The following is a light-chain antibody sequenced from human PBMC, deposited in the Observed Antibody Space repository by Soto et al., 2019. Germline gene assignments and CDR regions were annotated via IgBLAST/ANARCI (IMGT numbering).Light chain of an antibody. CDR3: CSYAGSSHHV. CDR2: EVS. V-gene: IGLV2-23*02. CDR1: SSDVGSYNL. Sequence: SALAQPASVSGSPGQSITISCTGNSSDVGSYNLVSWYQQHPGKAPKLMIYEVSKRPSGVSNRFSGSKSGNTASLTISGLQAEDEADYYWCSYAGSSHHVFGPGTKVTVL. J-gene: IGLJ1*01.